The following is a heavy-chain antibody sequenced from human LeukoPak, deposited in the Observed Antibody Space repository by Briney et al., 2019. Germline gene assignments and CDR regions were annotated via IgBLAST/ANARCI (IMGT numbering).Heavy chain of an antibody. CDR2: INWNGGST. V-gene: IGHV3-20*04. CDR3: ARIVDFWSTTDV. CDR1: GFTFADYG. D-gene: IGHD3-3*01. J-gene: IGHJ6*04. Sequence: GGSLRLSCAASGFTFADYGMSWVRQAPGKGLEWVFGINWNGGSTGYADSVKGRFTISRDNAKNSLYLQMNSLRAEDTALYYCARIVDFWSTTDVWGKGTTVTVSS.